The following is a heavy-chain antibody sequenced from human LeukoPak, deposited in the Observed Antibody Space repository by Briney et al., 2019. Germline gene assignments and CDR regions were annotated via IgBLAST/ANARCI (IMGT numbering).Heavy chain of an antibody. CDR2: IKQDGSEK. J-gene: IGHJ5*02. Sequence: PGGSLRLSCAASGFTFSDYYMSWIRQAPGKGLEWVANIKQDGSEKYYVDSVKGRFTISRDNAKNSLYLQMNSLRAEDTAVYYCARAYCSGGSCFSPWGQGTLVTVSS. CDR3: ARAYCSGGSCFSP. D-gene: IGHD2-15*01. CDR1: GFTFSDYY. V-gene: IGHV3-7*01.